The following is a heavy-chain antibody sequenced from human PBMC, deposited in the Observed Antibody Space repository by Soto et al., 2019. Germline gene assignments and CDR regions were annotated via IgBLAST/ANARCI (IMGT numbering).Heavy chain of an antibody. CDR2: ISSSSSTI. CDR1: GFTSSSYS. D-gene: IGHD6-13*01. Sequence: PGGSLRLSCAASGFTSSSYSMNWVRQAPGKGLEWVSYISSSSSTIYYADSVKGRFTISRDNAKNSLYLQMNSLRAEDTAVYYCARDASRNPYGIAAAGTDYWGQGTLVTVSS. CDR3: ARDASRNPYGIAAAGTDY. J-gene: IGHJ4*02. V-gene: IGHV3-48*01.